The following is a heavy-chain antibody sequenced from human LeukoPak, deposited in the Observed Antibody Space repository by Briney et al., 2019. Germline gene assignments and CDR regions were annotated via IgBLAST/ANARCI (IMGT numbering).Heavy chain of an antibody. D-gene: IGHD3-16*02. CDR2: IYYSGSI. CDR1: GYSISSSNW. Sequence: SETLSLTCAVSGYSISSSNWWGWIRQPPGKGLEWIGYIYYSGSIYYNPSLKSRVTMSVDTSKNQFSLKLSSVTAVDTAVYYCARGKGDYVWGSYRSSGAFDIWGQGTMVTVSS. V-gene: IGHV4-28*05. CDR3: ARGKGDYVWGSYRSSGAFDI. J-gene: IGHJ3*02.